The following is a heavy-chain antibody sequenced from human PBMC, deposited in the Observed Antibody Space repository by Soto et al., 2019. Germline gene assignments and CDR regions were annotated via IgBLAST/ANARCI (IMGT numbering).Heavy chain of an antibody. CDR1: GFSLSTSGVG. J-gene: IGHJ4*02. D-gene: IGHD6-19*01. CDR2: IYWNDDE. CDR3: AHRPSGWYLFDY. Sequence: SGPTLVNPTQTLTLTCTFSGFSLSTSGVGVGWIRQPPGKALEWLALIYWNDDERYSPSLKSRLTITKDTSKNQVVLTMTNMDPVDTATYYCAHRPSGWYLFDYWGQGTLVTVSS. V-gene: IGHV2-5*01.